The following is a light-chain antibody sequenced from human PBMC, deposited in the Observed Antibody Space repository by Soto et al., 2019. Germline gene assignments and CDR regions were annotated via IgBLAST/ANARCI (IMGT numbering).Light chain of an antibody. Sequence: EIVMTQSPATLSVSPGERATLSCRASQSVSSNLAWYQQKPGQAPRLLIYGASTRATVIPARFSGSGSGTEFTLTISGLKSEDFAVYYCQQYNNWPRTFGQGTKVEIK. J-gene: IGKJ1*01. V-gene: IGKV3-15*01. CDR1: QSVSSN. CDR3: QQYNNWPRT. CDR2: GAS.